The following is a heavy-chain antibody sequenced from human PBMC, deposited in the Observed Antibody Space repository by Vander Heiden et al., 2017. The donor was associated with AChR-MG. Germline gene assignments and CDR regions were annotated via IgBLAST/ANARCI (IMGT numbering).Heavy chain of an antibody. D-gene: IGHD6-19*01. CDR1: GYTPTDLT. CDR2: LDPEDGET. Sequence: PRVQSGADVKHPRPSVKVPCQGSGYTPTDLTTPGVRQAPGKGLEWMGGLDPEDGETIYAQKFKGRVTMTEDTSTDTAYMELSSLRSEDTAVYYCATANAIRIAVAGTVWTWFDPGGQGTLVTVSS. J-gene: IGHJ5*02. CDR3: ATANAIRIAVAGTVWTWFDP. V-gene: IGHV1-24*01.